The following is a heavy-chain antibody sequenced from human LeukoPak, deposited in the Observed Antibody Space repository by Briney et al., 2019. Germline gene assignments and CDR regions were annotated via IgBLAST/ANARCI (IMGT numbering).Heavy chain of an antibody. D-gene: IGHD3-10*01. CDR2: IYYSGST. J-gene: IGHJ4*02. CDR1: GGSISSGDYY. V-gene: IGHV4-30-4*01. CDR3: ARDGGASGSYYKYWDY. Sequence: TPSQTLSLTCTVSGGSISSGDYYWSWIRQPPGKGLELIGYIYYSGSTYYNPSLKSRVTISVDTSKNQFSLKLSSVTAVDTAVYYCARDGGASGSYYKYWDYWGQGTLVTVSS.